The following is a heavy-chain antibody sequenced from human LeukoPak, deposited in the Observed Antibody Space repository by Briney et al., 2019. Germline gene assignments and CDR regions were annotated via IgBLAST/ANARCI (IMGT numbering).Heavy chain of an antibody. CDR1: GGSISSYY. Sequence: PSETLSLTCTVSGGSISSYYWSWIRQPPGKGLEWIGYIYYSGSTNYNPSLKSRVTISVDTSKNQFSLKLSSVTAADTAVYYYARERVGTYYYDSSGYYYDYWGQGTLVTVSS. CDR3: ARERVGTYYYDSSGYYYDY. V-gene: IGHV4-59*12. CDR2: IYYSGST. D-gene: IGHD3-22*01. J-gene: IGHJ4*02.